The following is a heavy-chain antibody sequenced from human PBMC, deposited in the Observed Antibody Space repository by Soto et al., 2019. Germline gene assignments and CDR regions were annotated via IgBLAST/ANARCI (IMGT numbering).Heavy chain of an antibody. Sequence: TSETLSLTCAVYGGSFSGYYWSWIRQPPGKGLEWIGEINHSGSTNYNPSLKSRVTISVDTSKNQFSLKLSSVTAADTAVYYCARIYPPSTTVTTLLYNWFDPWSQGTLVTVSS. CDR3: ARIYPPSTTVTTLLYNWFDP. D-gene: IGHD4-17*01. J-gene: IGHJ5*02. CDR2: INHSGST. CDR1: GGSFSGYY. V-gene: IGHV4-34*01.